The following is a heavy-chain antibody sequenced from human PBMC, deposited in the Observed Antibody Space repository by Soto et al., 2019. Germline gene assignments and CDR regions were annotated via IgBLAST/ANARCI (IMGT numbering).Heavy chain of an antibody. D-gene: IGHD1-26*01. V-gene: IGHV1-58*02. CDR1: GFTFTSSA. CDR3: AADSGSYYQYYYGMDV. CDR2: IVVGSGNT. J-gene: IGHJ6*02. Sequence: SVKVSCKASGFTFTSSAMQWVRQARGQRLEWIGWIVVGSGNTNYAQKFQERVTITRDMSTSTAYMELSSLRSEDTAVYYCAADSGSYYQYYYGMDVWGQGTTVTVSS.